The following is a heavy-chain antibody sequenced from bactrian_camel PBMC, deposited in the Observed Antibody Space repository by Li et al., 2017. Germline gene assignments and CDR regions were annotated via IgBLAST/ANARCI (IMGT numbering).Heavy chain of an antibody. Sequence: QLVESGGGSVQAGGSLTLSCVVSGIAFADDDHCMGWYRQAPGEERERIGTIEEEGSTSFVDSVKGRFSISKDGANNIVYLQMNNLKPEDTGRYYCAADLRAYLPEWARYSPCGYGYWGQGTQVTGS. V-gene: IGHV3S55*01. CDR3: AADLRAYLPEWARYSPCGYGY. D-gene: IGHD5*01. CDR2: IEEEGST. J-gene: IGHJ4*01. CDR1: GIAFADDDHC.